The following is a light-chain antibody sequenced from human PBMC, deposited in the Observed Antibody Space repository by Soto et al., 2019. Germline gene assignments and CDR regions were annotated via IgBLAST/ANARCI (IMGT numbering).Light chain of an antibody. CDR1: QSVGTN. V-gene: IGKV3D-15*01. Sequence: VSKEGRVTLSCKASQSVGTNLAWYQKKPGQTTRLLMYGASTRHTGIPARVSGSVSGTGVTLTIISLQFVVTPVYDGQQYIDWPLTFGGGTKVDIK. J-gene: IGKJ4*01. CDR3: QQYIDWPLT. CDR2: GAS.